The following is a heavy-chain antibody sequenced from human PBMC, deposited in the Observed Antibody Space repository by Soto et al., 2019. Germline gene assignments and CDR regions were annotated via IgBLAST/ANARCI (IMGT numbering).Heavy chain of an antibody. CDR1: VCPISISIYY. D-gene: IGHD1-26*01. J-gene: IGHJ1*01. CDR2: IYYSGST. CDR3: ARHNQVGPTTP. Sequence: SDALSHTSLLSVCPISISIYYWGWIRQPPGKGLEWIGTIYYSGSTYYNPSLKSRVTISVDTSKNQFSLKLSSVTAADTAVYYCARHNQVGPTTPWGQG. V-gene: IGHV4-39*01.